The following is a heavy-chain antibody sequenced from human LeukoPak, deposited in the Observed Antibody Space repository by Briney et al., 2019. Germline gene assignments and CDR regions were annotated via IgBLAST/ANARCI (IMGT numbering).Heavy chain of an antibody. CDR3: APLPLSYDYVWGSYRQYYFDY. Sequence: ASVKVSCKVSGYTLTELSMHWVRQAPGKGLEWMGGFDPEDGETIYAQKFQGRVTMTEDTSTDTAYMELSSLRSEDTAVYYCAPLPLSYDYVWGSYRQYYFDYWGQGTLVTVSS. CDR2: FDPEDGET. J-gene: IGHJ4*02. CDR1: GYTLTELS. D-gene: IGHD3-16*02. V-gene: IGHV1-24*01.